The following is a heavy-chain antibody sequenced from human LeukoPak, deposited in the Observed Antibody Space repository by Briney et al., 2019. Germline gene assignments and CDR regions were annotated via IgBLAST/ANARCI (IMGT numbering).Heavy chain of an antibody. CDR3: ARGLGDYGGRNWFDP. CDR2: ISYDGSNK. Sequence: GGSLRLSCAASGFTFSSYAMHWVRQAPGKGLEWVAVISYDGSNKYYADSVKGRFTISRDSSKNTLYLQMNSLRAEDTAAYYCARGLGDYGGRNWFDPWGQGTLVTVSS. D-gene: IGHD4-23*01. J-gene: IGHJ5*02. CDR1: GFTFSSYA. V-gene: IGHV3-30*04.